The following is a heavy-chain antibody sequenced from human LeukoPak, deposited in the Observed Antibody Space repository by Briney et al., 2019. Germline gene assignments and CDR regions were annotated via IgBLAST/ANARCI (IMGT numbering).Heavy chain of an antibody. D-gene: IGHD2-15*01. CDR3: ARVRLYCSGGSCYSNFDY. CDR2: IWYDGSNK. J-gene: IGHJ4*02. Sequence: SGGSLRLSCAASGFTFSSYGMHWVRQAPGKGLEWVAVIWYDGSNKYYADSVKGRFTISRDNSKNTLYLQMNSLRAEDTAVYYCARVRLYCSGGSCYSNFDYWGQGTLVTVS. CDR1: GFTFSSYG. V-gene: IGHV3-33*01.